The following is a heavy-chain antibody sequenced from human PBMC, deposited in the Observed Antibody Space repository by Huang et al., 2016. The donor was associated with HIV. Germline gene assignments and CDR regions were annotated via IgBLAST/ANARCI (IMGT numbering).Heavy chain of an antibody. J-gene: IGHJ4*02. Sequence: EVQLVESGGGLVQPGGSLRLSCAASGFTFGSYSLYWFRQAPGKGLEWVAYISSSSSTIDYADSVKGRFTISRDNAKNSLFLQMNSLRDEDTAVYYCARGIRYFGVVAYFDYWGQGALVTVSS. V-gene: IGHV3-48*02. CDR2: ISSSSSTI. CDR3: ARGIRYFGVVAYFDY. D-gene: IGHD3-3*01. CDR1: GFTFGSYS.